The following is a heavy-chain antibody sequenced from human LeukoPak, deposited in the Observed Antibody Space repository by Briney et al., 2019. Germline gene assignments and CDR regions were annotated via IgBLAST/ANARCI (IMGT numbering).Heavy chain of an antibody. D-gene: IGHD3-9*01. J-gene: IGHJ4*02. V-gene: IGHV4-59*12. CDR2: MYYSGST. CDR1: GGSISSYY. CDR3: ASGNDILTGYYT. Sequence: SETLSLTCTVSGGSISSYYWSWIRQPPGKGLEWIGYMYYSGSTNYNPSLKSRVTMSVDTSKNQFSLKLSSATAADTAVYYCASGNDILTGYYTWGQGTLVTVSS.